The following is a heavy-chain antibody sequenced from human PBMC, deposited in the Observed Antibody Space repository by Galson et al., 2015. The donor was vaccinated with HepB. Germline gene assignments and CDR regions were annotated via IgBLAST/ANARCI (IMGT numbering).Heavy chain of an antibody. V-gene: IGHV3-23*01. J-gene: IGHJ4*02. Sequence: SLRLSCAASGFKFRSYAMNWVRQAPGKGLEWVSVIGASGDNTYHEGSVKGRVSISRDKSKNILNLQMNSQRVEDTAVYYCAKDRSYGHFSDDWGQGTLVTVSS. CDR1: GFKFRSYA. CDR3: AKDRSYGHFSDD. D-gene: IGHD3-10*01. CDR2: IGASGDNT.